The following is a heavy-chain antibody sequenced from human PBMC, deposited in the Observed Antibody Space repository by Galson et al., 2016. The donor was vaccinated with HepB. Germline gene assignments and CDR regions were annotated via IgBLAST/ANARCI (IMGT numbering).Heavy chain of an antibody. V-gene: IGHV3-74*01. CDR1: GFTFSSYW. Sequence: SLRLSCAASGFTFSSYWMHWVRQAPGKGLVWVSRTKSDGSSKSYADSVKGRFTISIHNAKNMLYLQMNSLRADDTAEYYCARSGWARGWFDPWGQGTLVIVSS. CDR2: TKSDGSSK. D-gene: IGHD3-16*01. CDR3: ARSGWARGWFDP. J-gene: IGHJ5*02.